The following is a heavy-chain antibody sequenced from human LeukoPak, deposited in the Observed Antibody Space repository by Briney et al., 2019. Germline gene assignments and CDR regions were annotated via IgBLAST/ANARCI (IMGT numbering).Heavy chain of an antibody. Sequence: PRGSLRLSCAASGFILSSYWLSWVRPAPGKGLEWVANIKQDGSEKYYVDSVKGRFTISRDNAKNSLYLQMNSLRAEDTAVYYCARGSPHGDPPDYWGQGTLVTVSS. D-gene: IGHD4-17*01. CDR1: GFILSSYW. CDR2: IKQDGSEK. V-gene: IGHV3-7*01. CDR3: ARGSPHGDPPDY. J-gene: IGHJ4*02.